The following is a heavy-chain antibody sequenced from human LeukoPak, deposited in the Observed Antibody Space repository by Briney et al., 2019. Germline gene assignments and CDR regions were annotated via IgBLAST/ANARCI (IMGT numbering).Heavy chain of an antibody. CDR2: ISGSSSTI. CDR1: GFTVSSNY. Sequence: GGSLRLSCAASGFTVSSNYVSWVRQAPGKGLEWVSYISGSSSTIYYADSVKGRFTISRDNAKNSLYLQMNSLRADDTAVYYCAREVSGWRGGAFDMWGQGTMVTVSS. CDR3: AREVSGWRGGAFDM. V-gene: IGHV3-48*04. D-gene: IGHD6-19*01. J-gene: IGHJ3*02.